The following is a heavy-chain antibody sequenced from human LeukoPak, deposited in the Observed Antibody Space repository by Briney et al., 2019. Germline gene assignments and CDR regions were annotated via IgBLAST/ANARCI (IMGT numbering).Heavy chain of an antibody. CDR2: IKQDGSEK. Sequence: GGSLRLSCAASGFTFSSYWMSWVRQAPGKGLEWVANIKQDGSEKYYVDSVKGRFTISRDNAKNSLYLQMNSQRAEDTAVYYRARDGDDYVWGSYRYTHNNFDYWGQGTLVTVSS. CDR1: GFTFSSYW. V-gene: IGHV3-7*01. CDR3: ARDGDDYVWGSYRYTHNNFDY. D-gene: IGHD3-16*02. J-gene: IGHJ4*02.